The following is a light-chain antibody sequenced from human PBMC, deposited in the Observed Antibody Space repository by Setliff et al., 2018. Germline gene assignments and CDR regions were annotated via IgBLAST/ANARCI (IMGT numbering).Light chain of an antibody. CDR3: SSYTGSNSHV. CDR2: DVG. CDR1: SSDVGGYNH. J-gene: IGLJ1*01. Sequence: QSALTQSASVSGSPGQSITISCTGSSSDVGGYNHVSWYQQHPGKAPKLMIYDVGKRPSGVSNRFSGSKSGNTASLTISGLQAEDEADYYCSSYTGSNSHVFGTGTKVTVL. V-gene: IGLV2-14*01.